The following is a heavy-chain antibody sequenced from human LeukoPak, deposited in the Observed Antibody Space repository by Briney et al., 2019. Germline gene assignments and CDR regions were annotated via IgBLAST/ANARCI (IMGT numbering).Heavy chain of an antibody. CDR1: GGSFSGYY. V-gene: IGHV4-34*01. J-gene: IGHJ4*02. CDR3: ARRGGSSWYRIHY. D-gene: IGHD6-13*01. CDR2: INHSGST. Sequence: SETPSLTCAVYGGSFSGYYWSWIRQPPGKGLEWIGEINHSGSTNYNPSLKSRVTISVDTSKNQFSLKLSSVTAADTAVYYCARRGGSSWYRIHYWGQGTLVTVSS.